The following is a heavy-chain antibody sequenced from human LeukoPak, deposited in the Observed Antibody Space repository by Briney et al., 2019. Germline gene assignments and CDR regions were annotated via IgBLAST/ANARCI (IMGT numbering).Heavy chain of an antibody. J-gene: IGHJ5*02. Sequence: SETLSLTCTVSGGSISSGSYYWSWIRQPAGKGLEWIGRIYTSGSTNYNPSLKSRVTISVDTSKNQFSLKLSSVTAADTAVYYCAREYCSSTSCSPRWFDPWGQGTLVTVSS. CDR3: AREYCSSTSCSPRWFDP. D-gene: IGHD2-2*01. CDR1: GGSISSGSYY. CDR2: IYTSGST. V-gene: IGHV4-61*02.